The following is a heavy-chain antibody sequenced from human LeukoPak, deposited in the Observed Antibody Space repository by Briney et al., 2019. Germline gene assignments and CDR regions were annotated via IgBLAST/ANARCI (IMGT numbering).Heavy chain of an antibody. CDR3: VKALTDDAFDI. CDR2: ISRNGDTT. J-gene: IGHJ3*02. CDR1: GFTFSTFP. V-gene: IGHV3-64D*06. Sequence: GSLRLSCSASGFTFSTFPMHWVRQAPGKGLEYFSAISRNGDTTYYADSVEGRFTISRDNSKNTLYLQMSSLRPEDTAVYYCVKALTDDAFDIWGQGTMVTVSS.